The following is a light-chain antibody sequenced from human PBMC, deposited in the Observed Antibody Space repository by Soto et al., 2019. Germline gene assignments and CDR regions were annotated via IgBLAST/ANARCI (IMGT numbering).Light chain of an antibody. Sequence: DIQMTQSPSTLSGSVGDRVTITCRASQDINRWLAWYQQKPGKAPKILIYNADTLESGVPSRFGGGASGTEFTLPISSLQPDDFAIYYCQQYINYPWTFGQLTK. V-gene: IGKV1-5*01. CDR3: QQYINYPWT. J-gene: IGKJ1*01. CDR1: QDINRW. CDR2: NAD.